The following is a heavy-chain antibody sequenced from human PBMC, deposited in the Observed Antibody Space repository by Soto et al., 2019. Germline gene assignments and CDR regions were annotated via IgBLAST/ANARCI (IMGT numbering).Heavy chain of an antibody. CDR2: IHQDGSVQ. J-gene: IGHJ4*02. CDR1: GFTFISHW. Sequence: EVQLVESGGGLVQRGGSLRLSCAASGFTFISHWMSWVRQAPGKGLEWVANIHQDGSVQHYVDSVKGRFTISRDNAKSSLYLQMNSLRAEDTAVYYCARYTYSSGPQDYWGQGTQVTVPS. D-gene: IGHD6-19*01. CDR3: ARYTYSSGPQDY. V-gene: IGHV3-7*03.